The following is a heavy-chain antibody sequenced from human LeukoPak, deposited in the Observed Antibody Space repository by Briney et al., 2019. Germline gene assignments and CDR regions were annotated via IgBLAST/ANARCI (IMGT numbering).Heavy chain of an antibody. V-gene: IGHV3-15*05. J-gene: IGHJ4*02. CDR2: IKSKTNGGTT. Sequence: PGGSLRLSCAASGFTFSNAWMSWVRQAPGKGLEWVGRIKSKTNGGTTDYAAPVRGRFIISRDDSNNILYLQMNSLKTEDTAVYYCTTVGLSGYYDSNGCYYFDYWGQGTLVTVSS. D-gene: IGHD3-22*01. CDR1: GFTFSNAW. CDR3: TTVGLSGYYDSNGCYYFDY.